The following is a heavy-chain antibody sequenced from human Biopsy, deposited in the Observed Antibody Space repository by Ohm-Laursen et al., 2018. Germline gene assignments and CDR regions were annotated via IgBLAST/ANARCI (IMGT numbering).Heavy chain of an antibody. CDR3: AKDLSRRDYDFTTGDPYYYYYAMDV. CDR1: GFTFSNYG. Sequence: SLRLSCSASGFTFSNYGMQWVRQAPGKGLEWVSVISYDGINIHYVDSVKGRFTISRDNSKNTLYLQMNSLRSEDTAVYYCAKDLSRRDYDFTTGDPYYYYYAMDVWGQGTTVTVSS. V-gene: IGHV3-30*18. CDR2: ISYDGINI. J-gene: IGHJ6*02. D-gene: IGHD3-9*01.